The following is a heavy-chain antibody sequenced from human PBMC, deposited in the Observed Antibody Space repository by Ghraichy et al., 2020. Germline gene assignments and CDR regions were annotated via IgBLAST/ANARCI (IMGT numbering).Heavy chain of an antibody. CDR1: GYTFTGHY. J-gene: IGHJ5*02. CDR3: ARGSSSGIWLDP. V-gene: IGHV1-2*06. D-gene: IGHD3-10*01. CDR2: INPNVGDR. Sequence: ASVKVSCKASGYTFTGHYLYWVRQAPGQGLEWMGRINPNVGDRDLAQKFQGKVTMTRDTSINIAYLELTSLTSDDTAVYYCARGSSSGIWLDPWGQGTPVTVSS.